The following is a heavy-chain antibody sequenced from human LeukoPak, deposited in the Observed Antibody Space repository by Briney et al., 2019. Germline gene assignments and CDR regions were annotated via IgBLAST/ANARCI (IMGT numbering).Heavy chain of an antibody. CDR2: INHSGST. J-gene: IGHJ4*02. V-gene: IGHV4-34*01. CDR1: GGSFSGYY. D-gene: IGHD4-23*01. Sequence: SETLSLTCAVYGGSFSGYYWSWIRQPPGKGLEWIGEINHSGSTNYNPSLKSRVTISVDTSKNQFSLKLSSVTAADTAVYYCVPFAYGGRGDYFGYWGQGTLVTVSS. CDR3: VPFAYGGRGDYFGY.